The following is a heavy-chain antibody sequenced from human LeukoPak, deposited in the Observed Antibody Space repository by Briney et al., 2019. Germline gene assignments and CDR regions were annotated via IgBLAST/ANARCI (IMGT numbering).Heavy chain of an antibody. CDR1: GFNFDDYA. J-gene: IGHJ4*02. V-gene: IGHV3-9*01. Sequence: TGGSLGLSCGASGFNFDDYAMHWVREVPGKGLEWISIISYNSGFRDYADSVKGRFTISRDNAKNTLYLEMNSLRAEDTAFYYCAKVRGTYSSGFFFDHWGRGTLVTVSS. CDR2: ISYNSGFR. CDR3: AKVRGTYSSGFFFDH. D-gene: IGHD6-19*01.